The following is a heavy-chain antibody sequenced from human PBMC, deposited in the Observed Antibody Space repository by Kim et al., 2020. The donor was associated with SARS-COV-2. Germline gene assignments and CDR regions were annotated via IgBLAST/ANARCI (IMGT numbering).Heavy chain of an antibody. CDR2: INPSGST. V-gene: IGHV4-34*01. Sequence: SETLSLTCAVFGGSFTSYSWSWIRQPPGKGLEWIGEINPSGSTNYIPSLKSRVTISLDTSKNQFSLKLTSVTATDTAVDYCARGRAELAYGGQATQVTVS. J-gene: IGHJ4*02. CDR1: GGSFTSYS. CDR3: ARGRAELAY.